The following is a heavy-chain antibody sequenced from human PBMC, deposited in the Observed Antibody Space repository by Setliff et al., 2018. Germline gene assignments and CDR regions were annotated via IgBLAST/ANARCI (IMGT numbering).Heavy chain of an antibody. Sequence: ASVKVSCKASGYTFTSYAMNWVRQAPGQGLEWMGWISCYDGNTRYARKIQGRVTMTRDTSTSTVYMELRSLRSDDTAVYYCARDLDYQYYYETSGRDAFDIWGLGTMVTVSS. V-gene: IGHV1-18*01. CDR2: ISCYDGNT. J-gene: IGHJ3*02. CDR1: GYTFTSYA. D-gene: IGHD3-22*01. CDR3: ARDLDYQYYYETSGRDAFDI.